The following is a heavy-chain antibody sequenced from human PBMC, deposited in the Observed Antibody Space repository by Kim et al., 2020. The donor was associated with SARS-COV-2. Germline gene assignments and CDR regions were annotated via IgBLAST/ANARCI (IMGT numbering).Heavy chain of an antibody. Sequence: SETLSLTCTVSGGSISSYYWSWIRQPPGKGLEWIGYIYYSGSTNYNPSLKSRVTISVDTSKNQFSLKLSSVTAADTAVYYCARDHREWLQYTANWDFVLWGRGTLVTVSS. CDR1: GGSISSYY. D-gene: IGHD3-3*01. V-gene: IGHV4-59*01. J-gene: IGHJ2*01. CDR3: ARDHREWLQYTANWDFVL. CDR2: IYYSGST.